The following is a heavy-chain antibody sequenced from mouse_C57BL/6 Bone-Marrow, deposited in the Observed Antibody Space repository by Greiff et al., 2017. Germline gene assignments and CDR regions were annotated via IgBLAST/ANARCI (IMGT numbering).Heavy chain of an antibody. CDR3: ARGFFDY. CDR2: ISDGGSYT. V-gene: IGHV5-4*01. Sequence: DVQLVESGGGLVKPGGSLKISCAASGFTFSSYAMSWVRQTPEKRLEWVGTISDGGSYTYYPDNVKGRFTISRDNAKNSLYLQMSHLKSEDTAMYYCARGFFDYWGQGTTLTVSS. J-gene: IGHJ2*01. CDR1: GFTFSSYA.